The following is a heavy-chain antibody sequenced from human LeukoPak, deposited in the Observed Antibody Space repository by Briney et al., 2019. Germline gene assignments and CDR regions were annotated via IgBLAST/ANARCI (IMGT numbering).Heavy chain of an antibody. D-gene: IGHD2-15*01. J-gene: IGHJ1*01. Sequence: GGSLRLSCAASGFTFSSYAMSWVRQAPGKGLEWVSAISGSGGSTYYADSVKGRFTISRGNSKNTLYLQMNSLRAEDTAVYYCAKDQLVVVAATPQHWGQGTLVTVSS. CDR3: AKDQLVVVAATPQH. V-gene: IGHV3-23*01. CDR2: ISGSGGST. CDR1: GFTFSSYA.